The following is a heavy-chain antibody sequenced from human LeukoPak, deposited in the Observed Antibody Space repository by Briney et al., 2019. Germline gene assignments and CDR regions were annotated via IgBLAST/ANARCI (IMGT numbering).Heavy chain of an antibody. Sequence: GGSLRLSCAASGFTFSSYPMHWVRQAPGKGLEWVSSVSSRSSYIYYADSVKGRFTISRDNAKNSLYLQMNSLRAEDTAVYYCAREIRSSSVFDYWGQGTLVTVSS. CDR2: VSSRSSYI. V-gene: IGHV3-21*01. J-gene: IGHJ4*02. CDR3: AREIRSSSVFDY. D-gene: IGHD6-6*01. CDR1: GFTFSSYP.